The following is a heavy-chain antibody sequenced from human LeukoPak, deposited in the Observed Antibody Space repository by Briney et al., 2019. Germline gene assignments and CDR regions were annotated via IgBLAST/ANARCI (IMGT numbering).Heavy chain of an antibody. CDR2: IHYSGST. J-gene: IGHJ4*02. V-gene: IGHV4-31*03. D-gene: IGHD5-18*01. Sequence: SETLSLTCTVSGGSVSSGSYYWSWIRQPPGNGLEWIGYIHYSGSTDYNPSLKSRVTISRDTSKNQFSLELNSVTAADTAVYYCARDRGYGFDYWGQGTLVTVSS. CDR3: ARDRGYGFDY. CDR1: GGSVSSGSYY.